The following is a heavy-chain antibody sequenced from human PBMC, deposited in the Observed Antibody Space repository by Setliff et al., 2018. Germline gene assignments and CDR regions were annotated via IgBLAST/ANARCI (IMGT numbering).Heavy chain of an antibody. V-gene: IGHV1-18*01. J-gene: IGHJ4*02. CDR2: ISTYNGKT. CDR3: ARGSRGFDY. Sequence: GASVKVSCKASGYIFTGYGFSWVRQAPGQGLEWMGWISTYNGKTNYAQKFQGRVTMTTDTSTSTAYMALSSLTSEDTAVYFCARGSRGFDYWGQGALVTVSS. CDR1: GYIFTGYG.